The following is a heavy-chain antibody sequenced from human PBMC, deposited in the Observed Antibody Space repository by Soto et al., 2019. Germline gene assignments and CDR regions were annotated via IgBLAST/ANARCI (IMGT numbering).Heavy chain of an antibody. CDR3: ARDVVGSLDY. CDR1: GFTFSTYW. CDR2: INPDGSDK. V-gene: IGHV3-7*03. D-gene: IGHD1-26*01. Sequence: GGSLRLSCVASGFTFSTYWMAWVRQAPGKGLEWVANINPDGSDKNYVDSVKGRFTISRDNTGNSLCLQMNSLRAEDTAVYFCARDVVGSLDYWGQGTLVTVSS. J-gene: IGHJ4*02.